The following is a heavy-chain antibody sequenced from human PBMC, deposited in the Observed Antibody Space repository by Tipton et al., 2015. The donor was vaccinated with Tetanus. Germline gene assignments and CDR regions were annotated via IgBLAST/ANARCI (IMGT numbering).Heavy chain of an antibody. D-gene: IGHD3-16*01. CDR1: GVSMIDSY. CDR3: ARALKQGANWFDP. V-gene: IGHV4-4*07. CDR2: IYSSGTT. Sequence: TLSLTCTVSGVSMIDSYWNWIRQPAGKGLEWIGRIYSSGTTNYDPSLRGRVTMSIDTSKNRFSLKLDSVTAADTAIYYCARALKQGANWFDPWGQGTLVIVSA. J-gene: IGHJ5*02.